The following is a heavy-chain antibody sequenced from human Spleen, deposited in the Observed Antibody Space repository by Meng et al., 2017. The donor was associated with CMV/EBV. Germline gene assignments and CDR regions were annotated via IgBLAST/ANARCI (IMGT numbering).Heavy chain of an antibody. Sequence: SCKASGYTFTGYYMHWVRQSPGHGLEWMGWINPKSGGTSYAQQFQRRVTMTRDTSISTAYMDLSRLRSDDSALYYCAIRIALAAFDFWGKGTLVTVSS. CDR3: AIRIALAAFDF. CDR2: INPKSGGT. V-gene: IGHV1-2*02. J-gene: IGHJ4*02. D-gene: IGHD6-19*01. CDR1: GYTFTGYY.